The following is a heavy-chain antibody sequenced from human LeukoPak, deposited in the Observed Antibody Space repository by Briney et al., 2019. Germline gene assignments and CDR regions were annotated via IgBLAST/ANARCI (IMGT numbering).Heavy chain of an antibody. V-gene: IGHV4-39*01. CDR3: ARIDGGHHLSPFDY. CDR2: FYYSGST. CDR1: GGSFSSSSYY. Sequence: SDTLSLTCTVSGGSFSSSSYYWGWIRQPPGKGLEWIGSFYYSGSTYYNPSLKSRVTISVDTSKNQFSLKLSSVTAADTAIYYCARIDGGHHLSPFDYWGQGTLVTVSS. J-gene: IGHJ4*02. D-gene: IGHD4-23*01.